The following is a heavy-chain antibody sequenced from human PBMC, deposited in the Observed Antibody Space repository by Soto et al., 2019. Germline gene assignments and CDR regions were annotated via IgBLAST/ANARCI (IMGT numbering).Heavy chain of an antibody. CDR3: AREVQVHTPAFVY. CDR2: ISPMSGAA. V-gene: IGHV1-69*19. J-gene: IGHJ4*02. CDR1: GGTFNPYA. Sequence: QVQLVQSGAEMKKPGSSVKVSCQSSGGTFNPYAMNWVRQAPGQGPEWMGDISPMSGAANYAPKFQGRVTITADESTGTSYMQLGSLTSEDTALYFCAREVQVHTPAFVYWGQGTLVTVSS. D-gene: IGHD3-10*01.